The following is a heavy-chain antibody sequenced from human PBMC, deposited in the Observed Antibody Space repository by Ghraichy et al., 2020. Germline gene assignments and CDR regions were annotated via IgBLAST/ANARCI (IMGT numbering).Heavy chain of an antibody. CDR2: ISYDGSNK. Sequence: GGSLRLSCAASGFTFSSYGMHWVRQAPGKGLEWVAVISYDGSNKYYADSVKGRFTISRDNSKNTLYLQMNSLRAEDTAVYYCAKDSGSSFDYWGQGTLVTVSS. CDR1: GFTFSSYG. J-gene: IGHJ4*02. V-gene: IGHV3-30*18. D-gene: IGHD6-25*01. CDR3: AKDSGSSFDY.